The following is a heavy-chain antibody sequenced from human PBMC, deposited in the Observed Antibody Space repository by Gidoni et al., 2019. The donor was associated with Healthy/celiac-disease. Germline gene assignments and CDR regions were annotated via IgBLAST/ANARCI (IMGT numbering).Heavy chain of an antibody. D-gene: IGHD3-10*01. CDR3: ARDGDPYGSGAPSYWFDP. V-gene: IGHV3-33*01. CDR2: IWYDGSNK. Sequence: QVQLVASGGGVVQPGRSLRLSCAASGFTFSRSGMHGVRQAPGKGLEWGAVIWYDGSNKYYADSGKGRFTISRDNSKNTLYLQMNSLRAEDTAVYYCARDGDPYGSGAPSYWFDPWGQGTLVTVSS. J-gene: IGHJ5*02. CDR1: GFTFSRSG.